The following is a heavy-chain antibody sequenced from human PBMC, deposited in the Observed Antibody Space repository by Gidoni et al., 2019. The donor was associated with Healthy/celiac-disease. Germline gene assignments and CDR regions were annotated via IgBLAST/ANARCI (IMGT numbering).Heavy chain of an antibody. Sequence: QVQLVASGGGVVQPGRSLRLSCAASGFTLSSYAMHWVRQAPGKGLEWVAVISYDGSNKYYADSVKGRFTISRDNSKNTLYLQMNSLRAEDTAVYYCARDARYSDYWGQGTLVTVSS. CDR2: ISYDGSNK. CDR3: ARDARYSDY. D-gene: IGHD6-13*01. J-gene: IGHJ4*02. V-gene: IGHV3-30-3*01. CDR1: GFTLSSYA.